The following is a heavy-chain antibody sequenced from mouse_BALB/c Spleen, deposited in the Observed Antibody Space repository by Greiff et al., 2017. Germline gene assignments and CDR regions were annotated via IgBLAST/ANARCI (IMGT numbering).Heavy chain of an antibody. D-gene: IGHD4-1*01. J-gene: IGHJ4*01. V-gene: IGHV1-69*02. Sequence: VQLQQPGAELVRPGASVKLSCKASGYTFTSYWINWVKQRPGQGLEWIGNIYPSDSYTNYNQKFKDKATLTVDKSSSTAYMQLSSPTSEDSAVYYCTRTGYAMDYWGQGTSVTVSS. CDR3: TRTGYAMDY. CDR1: GYTFTSYW. CDR2: IYPSDSYT.